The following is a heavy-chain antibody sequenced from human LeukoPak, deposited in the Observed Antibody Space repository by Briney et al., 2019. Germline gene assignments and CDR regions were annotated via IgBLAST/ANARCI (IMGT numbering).Heavy chain of an antibody. D-gene: IGHD2-2*01. Sequence: PGGSLRLSCAASGFIVSSKYMSWVRQAPGKGLEWVSIIFSGDSTYYTDSVKGRFTISRDNSKNPVYLQISRLKAEDTALYYCAKAHCSPTSFSRVDYWGQGTLVTVSS. CDR1: GFIVSSKY. CDR2: IFSGDST. CDR3: AKAHCSPTSFSRVDY. V-gene: IGHV3-66*01. J-gene: IGHJ4*02.